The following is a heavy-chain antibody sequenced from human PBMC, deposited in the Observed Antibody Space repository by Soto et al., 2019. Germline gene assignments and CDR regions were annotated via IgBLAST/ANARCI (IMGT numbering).Heavy chain of an antibody. J-gene: IGHJ5*02. CDR2: IRGSADST. CDR1: GFIFSHYA. CDR3: AKDWTHLDI. Sequence: EVQLVESGGNLVQPGGSLRLSCAASGFIFSHYAMNWVRQAPGKGLEWVSLIRGSADSTFYADSVKGRFTISRDDSTGTLFLQMDNLRAADAAIYYCAKDWTHLDIWGQGTLVTVSS. V-gene: IGHV3-23*04. D-gene: IGHD3-3*01.